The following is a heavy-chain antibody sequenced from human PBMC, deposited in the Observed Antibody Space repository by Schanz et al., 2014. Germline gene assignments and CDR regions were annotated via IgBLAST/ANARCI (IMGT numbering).Heavy chain of an antibody. CDR2: INQDGSEK. V-gene: IGHV3-7*01. Sequence: EVQLVESGGGLVQPGGSLRLSCAASGFTFSSYCINWVRQAPGKGLEWVANINQDGSEKYYVDSVKGRFTISRDNAKNSLYLQMNGLRAEDTAVFDCARDGAELYYFDDWGQGTLVTDSS. CDR3: ARDGAELYYFDD. D-gene: IGHD1-1*01. J-gene: IGHJ4*02. CDR1: GFTFSSYC.